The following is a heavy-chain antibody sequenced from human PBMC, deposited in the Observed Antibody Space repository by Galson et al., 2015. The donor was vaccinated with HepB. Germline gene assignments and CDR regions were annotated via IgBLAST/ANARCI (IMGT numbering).Heavy chain of an antibody. V-gene: IGHV3-48*02. Sequence: SLRLSCAASGFTFGAYAMIWVRQAPGKGLEWVSYIDVGSTTMYYADSVKGRFIISRDNAKNLLYLQMNSLRDADTAVYYCARDGVVGAPVDYWGRGTLVTVSS. D-gene: IGHD1-26*01. J-gene: IGHJ4*02. CDR2: IDVGSTTM. CDR3: ARDGVVGAPVDY. CDR1: GFTFGAYA.